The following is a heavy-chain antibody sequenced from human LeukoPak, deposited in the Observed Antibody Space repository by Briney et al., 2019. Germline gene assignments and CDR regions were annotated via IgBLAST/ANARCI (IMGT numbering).Heavy chain of an antibody. CDR2: ITSSSSTI. V-gene: IGHV3-48*01. CDR1: GFTFSSYS. CDR3: ARGGLGYCSSTSCQPLDY. Sequence: PGGSLRLSCAASGFTFSSYSMNWVRQAPGKGLEWVSYITSSSSTIYYADSVKGRFTISRDNAKNSLYLQMSSLRAEDTAVYYCARGGLGYCSSTSCQPLDYWGQGTLVTVSS. D-gene: IGHD2-2*01. J-gene: IGHJ4*02.